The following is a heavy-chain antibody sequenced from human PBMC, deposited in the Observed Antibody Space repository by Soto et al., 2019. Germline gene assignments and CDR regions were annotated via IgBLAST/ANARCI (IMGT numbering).Heavy chain of an antibody. V-gene: IGHV1-18*01. CDR2: ISGYNGNT. CDR1: GYTFSMSG. CDR3: AREGPRPYYYYGMDV. J-gene: IGHJ6*02. Sequence: QVQLVQSGAEAKKPGASVKVSCKSSGYTFSMSGISWVRQAPGLGLEWMGWISGYNGNTNYEQKFQDRVTMTTDTTTNTAYMELRSLRSDDTAVYYCAREGPRPYYYYGMDVWGQGTTVTVSS.